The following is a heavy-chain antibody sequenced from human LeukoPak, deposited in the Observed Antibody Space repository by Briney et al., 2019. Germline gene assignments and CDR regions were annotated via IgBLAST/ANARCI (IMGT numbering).Heavy chain of an antibody. CDR1: GFTFTDYW. J-gene: IGHJ4*02. V-gene: IGHV3-7*01. CDR2: IHKAGTES. CDR3: ARVGTWELQRVFDY. D-gene: IGHD1-26*01. Sequence: GGSLRLPCAASGFTFTDYWMTWVRQVPGKGLEWVANIHKAGTESYYVDSMKGRFAISRDNAKNSLYLQLSSLRVDDTAVYYCARVGTWELQRVFDYWGQGTLVTVSS.